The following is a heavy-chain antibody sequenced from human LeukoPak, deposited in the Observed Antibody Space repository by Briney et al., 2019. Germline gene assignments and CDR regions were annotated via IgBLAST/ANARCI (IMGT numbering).Heavy chain of an antibody. CDR3: ARDRWYYDSSGYFDY. CDR1: GGSGSSGSYY. CDR2: IYYSGST. D-gene: IGHD3-22*01. Sequence: PSETLSLTCTVSGGSGSSGSYYWSWIRQPPGKGLEWIGYIYYSGSTNYNPSLKSRVTISVDTSKNQFSLKLSSVTAADTAVYYCARDRWYYDSSGYFDYWGQGTLVTVSS. J-gene: IGHJ4*02. V-gene: IGHV4-61*01.